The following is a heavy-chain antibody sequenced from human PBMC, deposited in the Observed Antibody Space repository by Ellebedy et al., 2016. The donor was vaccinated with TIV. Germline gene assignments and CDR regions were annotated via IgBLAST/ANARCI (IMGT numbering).Heavy chain of an antibody. CDR1: EFTFSSHD. Sequence: GESLKISCAASEFTFSSHDMHWVRQGTGKGLEWVSAIGSAGDTSYSGSVKGRFTISRENGKNSVYLQMNSLRAEDTAVYYCARASAGLDYWGQGTLVTVSS. CDR3: ARASAGLDY. D-gene: IGHD6-13*01. V-gene: IGHV3-13*01. J-gene: IGHJ4*02. CDR2: IGSAGDT.